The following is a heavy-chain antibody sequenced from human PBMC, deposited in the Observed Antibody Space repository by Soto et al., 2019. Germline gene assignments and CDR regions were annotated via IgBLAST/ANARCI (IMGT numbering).Heavy chain of an antibody. CDR1: GFSLNTSGLS. D-gene: IGHD3-10*01. J-gene: IGHJ4*02. CDR2: IFADGDK. V-gene: IGHV2-5*02. CDR3: VHSVELWFGGYFDH. Sequence: QITLKESGPALVKPTQTLTLTCSFSGFSLNTSGLSVGWIRQPPGKALECLALIFADGDKRYSPSLKDRLTIAKDTSKNHVVLTMTDMDPMDTATYYCVHSVELWFGGYFDHWGQGVLVTVSS.